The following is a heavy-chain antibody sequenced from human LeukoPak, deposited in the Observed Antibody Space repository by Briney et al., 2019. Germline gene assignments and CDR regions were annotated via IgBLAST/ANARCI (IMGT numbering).Heavy chain of an antibody. CDR2: IYYSGST. V-gene: IGHV4-59*01. CDR3: ASLRDTMVRGVFDY. D-gene: IGHD3-10*01. CDR1: GGSISRYY. Sequence: SETLSLTCTGSGGSISRYYWSWIRQPPGKELEWMGYIYYSGSTNYNPSLKSRVTIPVDTSKNQFSLQLSSVTAADTAVYYCASLRDTMVRGVFDYWGQGTLVTVSS. J-gene: IGHJ4*02.